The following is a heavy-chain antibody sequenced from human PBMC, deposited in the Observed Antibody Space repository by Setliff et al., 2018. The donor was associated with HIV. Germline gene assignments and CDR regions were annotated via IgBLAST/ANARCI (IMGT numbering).Heavy chain of an antibody. CDR2: LNHSGST. CDR3: ARGRDYTGSWFRPFYLDF. CDR1: GGSFSAYH. J-gene: IGHJ4*01. V-gene: IGHV4-34*01. D-gene: IGHD3-3*01. Sequence: TLSLTCAVYGGSFSAYHWSWIRQTPGKGLEWLGELNHSGSTAYNLALESRVSMPIDTSKNQFSLKLTSVTAADTAIYYCARGRDYTGSWFRPFYLDFWGHGNLVTVSS.